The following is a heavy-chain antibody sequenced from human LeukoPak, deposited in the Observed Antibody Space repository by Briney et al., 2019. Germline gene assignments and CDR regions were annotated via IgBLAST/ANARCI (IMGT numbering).Heavy chain of an antibody. CDR1: GYTFTGYY. CDR2: INLNSGGT. Sequence: ASVKVSCKSSGYTFTGYYMHWVRQAPGQGLELMGCINLNSGGTNYAQKFQGRVTMTRDTSISTAYMELSRLRSDDTAVYYCARDLPSSSPPGGDPWGQGTLVTVSS. J-gene: IGHJ5*02. D-gene: IGHD6-6*01. V-gene: IGHV1-2*02. CDR3: ARDLPSSSPPGGDP.